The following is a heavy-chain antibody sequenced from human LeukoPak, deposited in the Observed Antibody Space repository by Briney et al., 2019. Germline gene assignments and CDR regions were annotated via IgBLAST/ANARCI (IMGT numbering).Heavy chain of an antibody. D-gene: IGHD3-10*01. J-gene: IGHJ4*02. V-gene: IGHV3-7*04. CDR3: ARAYYYGSGDYYSWAYFDF. CDR2: IDQDGSEM. Sequence: GGSLRLSCAASGFTFSNYWMTWVRQAPGKGLEWVANIDQDGSEMYSVDSVKGRFSISRDNAKKALYLQMSSLRAEDTAVYYCARAYYYGSGDYYSWAYFDFWGLGTLVTVSS. CDR1: GFTFSNYW.